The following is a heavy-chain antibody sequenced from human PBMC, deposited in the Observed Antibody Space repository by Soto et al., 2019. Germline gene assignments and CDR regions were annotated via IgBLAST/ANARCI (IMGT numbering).Heavy chain of an antibody. D-gene: IGHD4-4*01. V-gene: IGHV3-23*01. J-gene: IGHJ4*02. CDR1: GFTFSSYA. CDR2: ISGSGGST. CDR3: ASAQPMTHDYIW. Sequence: GGSLRLSCAASGFTFSSYAMSWVRQAPGKGLEWVSAISGSGGSTYYADSVKGRFTISRDNSKSTLYLQMNSLRAEDTAVYYCASAQPMTHDYIWGGQGTLVTVSS.